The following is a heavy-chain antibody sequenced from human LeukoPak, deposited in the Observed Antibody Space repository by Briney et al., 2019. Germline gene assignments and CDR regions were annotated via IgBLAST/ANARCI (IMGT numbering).Heavy chain of an antibody. CDR2: IKEDGTVK. V-gene: IGHV3-7*01. CDR1: GFTFSSYW. D-gene: IGHD3-9*01. CDR3: ARDTTYYDILTGYSNFDY. Sequence: PGGSLRLSCAASGFTFSSYWMTWVRQAPGKGLEFVANIKEDGTVKYYVDSVKGRFTISRDNAKNSLYLQMNSLRDEDTAVYYCARDTTYYDILTGYSNFDYWGQGTLVTVSS. J-gene: IGHJ4*02.